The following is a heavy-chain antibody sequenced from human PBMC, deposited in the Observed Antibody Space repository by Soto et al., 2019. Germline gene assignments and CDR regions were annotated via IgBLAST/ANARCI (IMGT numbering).Heavy chain of an antibody. Sequence: QVQLVQSGAELKKPGASVKVSCKSSGYTFTNHGISWVRQAPGQGLEWVGWVSGYNDKTKSAQKYQGRVTMTTDTSTNTAYMELRSLRSDDTAVYFCARDFYPVAYFFDYWGQGTLVTVSS. CDR3: ARDFYPVAYFFDY. CDR2: VSGYNDKT. V-gene: IGHV1-18*04. D-gene: IGHD2-21*01. CDR1: GYTFTNHG. J-gene: IGHJ4*02.